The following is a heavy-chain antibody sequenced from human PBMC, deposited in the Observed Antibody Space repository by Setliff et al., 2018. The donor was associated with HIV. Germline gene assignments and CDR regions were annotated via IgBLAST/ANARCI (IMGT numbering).Heavy chain of an antibody. CDR1: GYSISSGYY. CDR3: ARARYIVIRGDAGMDV. D-gene: IGHD3-10*01. CDR2: TYHSGST. V-gene: IGHV4-38-2*02. Sequence: SETLSLTCTVSGYSISSGYYWGWIRQPPGKGLEWIGSTYHSGSTYYNPSLKSRVTISVDTSKNQVSLKLSSVTASDTAVYYCARARYIVIRGDAGMDVWGPGTTVTVSS. J-gene: IGHJ6*02.